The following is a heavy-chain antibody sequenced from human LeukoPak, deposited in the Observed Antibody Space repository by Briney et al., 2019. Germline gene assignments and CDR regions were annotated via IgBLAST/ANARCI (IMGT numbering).Heavy chain of an antibody. CDR3: ARVEWFGELSPFDI. D-gene: IGHD3-10*01. Sequence: SETLSLTCTVSGGSVSSSNYYWSWIRQPPGKGLEWVGFFSYNVHSDYNPSLKSRVTISVDTSKNQFSLKLSSVTAADTAVYYCARVEWFGELSPFDIWGQGTMVTVSS. V-gene: IGHV4-61*01. CDR2: FSYNVHS. J-gene: IGHJ3*02. CDR1: GGSVSSSNYY.